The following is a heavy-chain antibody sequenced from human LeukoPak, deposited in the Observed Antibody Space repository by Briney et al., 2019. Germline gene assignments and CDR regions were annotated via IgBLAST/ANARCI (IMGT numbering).Heavy chain of an antibody. J-gene: IGHJ6*02. CDR2: INPDSGVT. V-gene: IGHV1-2*02. Sequence: GASVKVSCEASGYTFTHYYMHWVRQAPGQGLEWVGWINPDSGVTDYTQKFQARVTITRDTSISTAYMELSRLRSDDTAVYYCARELTSYSSYYGMDVWGQGTTVTVSS. CDR3: ARELTSYSSYYGMDV. D-gene: IGHD2-21*01. CDR1: GYTFTHYY.